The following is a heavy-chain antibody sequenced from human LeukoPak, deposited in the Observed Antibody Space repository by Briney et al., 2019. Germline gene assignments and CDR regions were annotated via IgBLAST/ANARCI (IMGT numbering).Heavy chain of an antibody. CDR3: VRNKTTGPSYDSLTGKKSNYFDF. V-gene: IGHV4-39*01. CDR2: IYFSGST. CDR1: GGSITSFSSY. D-gene: IGHD3-9*01. Sequence: SETLSLTCTVSGGSITSFSSYWGWIRQPPGKGLEWLGSIYFSGSTYYNPSLKSRLTMSVDTSKNQFSLDLSSVTAADTAIYYCVRNKTTGPSYDSLTGKKSNYFDFWGRGTLVSVSS. J-gene: IGHJ4*02.